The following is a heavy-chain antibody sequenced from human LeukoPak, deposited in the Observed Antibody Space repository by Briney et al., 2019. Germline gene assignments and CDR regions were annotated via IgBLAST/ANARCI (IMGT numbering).Heavy chain of an antibody. J-gene: IGHJ3*02. V-gene: IGHV3-30-3*01. Sequence: PGGSLRLSCAASGFTFSSYAMHWVRQAPGKGLEWVAVISYDGSNKYYADSVKGRFTISRDNSKNTLYLQMNSLRAEDTAVCYCARDSTFGGSYGNEPRPVDGAFDIWGQGTMVTVSS. CDR3: ARDSTFGGSYGNEPRPVDGAFDI. D-gene: IGHD1-26*01. CDR1: GFTFSSYA. CDR2: ISYDGSNK.